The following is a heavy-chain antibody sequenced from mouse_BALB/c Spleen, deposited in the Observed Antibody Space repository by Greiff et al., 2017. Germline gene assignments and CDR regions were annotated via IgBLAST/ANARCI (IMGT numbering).Heavy chain of an antibody. J-gene: IGHJ2*01. CDR3: EKDERGYFDY. CDR1: GFTFTDYN. CDR2: IRNKANGYTT. V-gene: IGHV7-3*02. Sequence: EVMLVESGGGLVQPGGSLRLSCATSGFTFTDYNMSWVRQPPGKALEWLGFIRNKANGYTTEYSAYVKGWFTISRDNSQSNLSLQMNTLRAEDSATYYGEKDERGYFDYWGQGTTLTVSA.